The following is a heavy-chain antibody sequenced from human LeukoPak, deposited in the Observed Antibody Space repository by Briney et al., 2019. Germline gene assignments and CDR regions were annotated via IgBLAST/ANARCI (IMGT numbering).Heavy chain of an antibody. CDR2: IYSGGST. V-gene: IGHV3-53*01. CDR3: ARVGSPTYGDYDY. Sequence: VGSLRLSRAASGFTVSSNYMSWVRQAPGKGLEWVSVIYSGGSTYYADSVKGRFTISRDNSKNTVYLQMNSLRVEDTAVYYCARVGSPTYGDYDYWGQGTLVTVSS. CDR1: GFTVSSNY. D-gene: IGHD4-17*01. J-gene: IGHJ4*02.